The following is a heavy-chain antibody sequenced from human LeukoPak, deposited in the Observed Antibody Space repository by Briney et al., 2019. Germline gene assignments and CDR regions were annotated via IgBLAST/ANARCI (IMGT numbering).Heavy chain of an antibody. CDR1: GGSISSHY. J-gene: IGHJ5*02. Sequence: PSETLSLTCTVSGGSISSHYWSWIRQPPGKGLEWIGYIYYSGSTNYNPSLKSRVTISVDTSKNQFSLKLSSVTAADTAVYHCARENQLLPPGWFDPWGQGTLVTVSS. V-gene: IGHV4-59*11. CDR2: IYYSGST. D-gene: IGHD2-2*01. CDR3: ARENQLLPPGWFDP.